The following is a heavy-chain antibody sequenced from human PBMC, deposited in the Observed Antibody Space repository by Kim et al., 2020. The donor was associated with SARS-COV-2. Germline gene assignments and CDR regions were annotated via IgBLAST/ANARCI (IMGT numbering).Heavy chain of an antibody. J-gene: IGHJ4*02. V-gene: IGHV6-1*01. D-gene: IGHD5-12*01. CDR3: ARDGRGYSGYSGYDSKFDY. Sequence: SQTLSLTCAISGDSVSSNSAAWSWIRQSPSRGLEWLGRTYYRSKWYYDYAVSVKSRITINADTSKNQFSLQLNSVTPEDTAIYYCARDGRGYSGYSGYDSKFDYWGQGTLVTVSS. CDR2: TYYRSKWYY. CDR1: GDSVSSNSAA.